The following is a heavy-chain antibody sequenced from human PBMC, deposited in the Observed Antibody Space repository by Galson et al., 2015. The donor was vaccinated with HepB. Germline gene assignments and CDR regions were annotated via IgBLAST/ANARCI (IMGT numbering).Heavy chain of an antibody. D-gene: IGHD3-10*01. J-gene: IGHJ6*02. Sequence: SLRLSCAASGLTFSSYAMHWVRQAPGKGLEWVAVISYDGSNKYYADSVKGRFTISRDNSKNTLYLQMNSLRAEDTAVYYCARDQALPLITMVRLYYGMDVWGQGTTVTVSS. CDR1: GLTFSSYA. CDR3: ARDQALPLITMVRLYYGMDV. V-gene: IGHV3-30*04. CDR2: ISYDGSNK.